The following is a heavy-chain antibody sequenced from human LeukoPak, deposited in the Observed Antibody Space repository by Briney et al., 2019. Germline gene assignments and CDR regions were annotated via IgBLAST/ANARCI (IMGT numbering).Heavy chain of an antibody. Sequence: PGRSLRLSCAASGFTFDDYAMHWVRQAPGKGLEWVSGIRWNSGSIGYADSVKGRFTISRDNAKNSLYLQMNSLRAEDTAVYYCARDRAYDFWSGYLGSGDAFDIWGQGTMVTVSS. V-gene: IGHV3-9*01. CDR2: IRWNSGSI. J-gene: IGHJ3*02. D-gene: IGHD3-3*01. CDR3: ARDRAYDFWSGYLGSGDAFDI. CDR1: GFTFDDYA.